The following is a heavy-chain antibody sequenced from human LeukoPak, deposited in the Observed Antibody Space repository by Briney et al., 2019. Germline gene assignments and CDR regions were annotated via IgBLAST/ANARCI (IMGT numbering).Heavy chain of an antibody. CDR1: GGSISSYY. Sequence: SETLSLTCTVSGGSISSYYWSWIRQSLGKGLEWIGHIYSSGSTNYNPSLKSRVTISIDTSKNQFSLKLSSVTAADTALYYCARNYDNSGYTAFGYWGRGPWSPSPQ. V-gene: IGHV4-59*01. J-gene: IGHJ4*02. D-gene: IGHD3-22*01. CDR2: IYSSGST. CDR3: ARNYDNSGYTAFGY.